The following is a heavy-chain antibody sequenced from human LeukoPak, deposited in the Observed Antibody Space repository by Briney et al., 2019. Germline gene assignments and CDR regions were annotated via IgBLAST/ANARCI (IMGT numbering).Heavy chain of an antibody. CDR3: ARGLVPAAAEFDY. D-gene: IGHD2-2*01. V-gene: IGHV4-34*01. CDR2: IYHSGST. CDR1: GGSFSGYY. J-gene: IGHJ4*02. Sequence: KPSETLSLTCAVYGGSFSGYYWSWIRQPPGKGLEWIGYIYHSGSTYYNPSLKSRVTISVDRSKNQFSLKLSSVTAADTAVYYCARGLVPAAAEFDYWGQGTLVTVSS.